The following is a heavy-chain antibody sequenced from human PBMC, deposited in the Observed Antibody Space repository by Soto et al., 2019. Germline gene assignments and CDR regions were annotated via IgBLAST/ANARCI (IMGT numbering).Heavy chain of an antibody. CDR1: GFTLNNYG. CDR2: ISPNGQGI. J-gene: IGHJ4*02. Sequence: EVQLLESGGGLVQPGGSLRLSCAASGFTLNNYGMSWFRQAPGKGLEWVSAISPNGQGIYYADSVKGRFIISKDTAKNTVFLHMDSLTADDTTVYYCEKDRGYPRHYFHYWGQGTLVTVSS. CDR3: EKDRGYPRHYFHY. D-gene: IGHD6-13*01. V-gene: IGHV3-23*01.